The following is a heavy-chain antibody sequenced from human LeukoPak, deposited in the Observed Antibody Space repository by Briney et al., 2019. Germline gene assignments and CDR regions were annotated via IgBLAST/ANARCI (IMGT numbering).Heavy chain of an antibody. CDR3: AKDGRELLTKLFDY. J-gene: IGHJ4*02. D-gene: IGHD1-26*01. V-gene: IGHV3-9*01. Sequence: GRSLRLSCAASGFTFDDYAMHWVRQAPGKGLEWVSGISWNSGSIGYADSVKGRFTISRDNAKNSLYLQMNSLRAEDTALYYCAKDGRELLTKLFDYWGQGTLVTVSS. CDR1: GFTFDDYA. CDR2: ISWNSGSI.